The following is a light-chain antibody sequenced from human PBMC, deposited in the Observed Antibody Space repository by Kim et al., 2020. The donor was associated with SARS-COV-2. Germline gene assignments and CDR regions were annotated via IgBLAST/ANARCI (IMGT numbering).Light chain of an antibody. Sequence: IQMIQSPSSLSASLGETVSITCQASHDIGNYVNWYQQKPGEAPDLLIYDASNLETGVPSRFSGSGSGTVFTLTITSLQPGDLVTYYCQQYDSLPVTFGGGTKVDIK. CDR3: QQYDSLPVT. J-gene: IGKJ4*01. V-gene: IGKV1-33*01. CDR1: HDIGNY. CDR2: DAS.